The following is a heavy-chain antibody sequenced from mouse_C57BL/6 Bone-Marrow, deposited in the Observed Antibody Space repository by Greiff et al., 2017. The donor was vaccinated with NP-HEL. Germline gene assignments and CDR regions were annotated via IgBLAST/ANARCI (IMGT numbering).Heavy chain of an antibody. Sequence: DVQLVESGGGLVQPGTSLKLSCESNEYEFPSHDMSWVRKTPETRLELVAAINSDGGRTYYPDTMERRFIISRDNTKKTLYLQMSSLRSEDTAVYYCARRTDDYSNVGAYWYFYVWGTGTTVTV. CDR3: ARRTDDYSNVGAYWYFYV. CDR1: EYEFPSHD. D-gene: IGHD2-5*01. CDR2: INSDGGRT. V-gene: IGHV5-2*03. J-gene: IGHJ1*03.